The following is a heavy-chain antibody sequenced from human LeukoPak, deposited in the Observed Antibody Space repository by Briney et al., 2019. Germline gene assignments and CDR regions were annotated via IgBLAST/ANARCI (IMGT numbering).Heavy chain of an antibody. Sequence: PSETLPLTCTVSGGSISSSSYYWGWIRQPPGKGLEWIGSIYYSGSTYYNPSLKSRVTISVDTSKNQFSLKLSSVTAADTAVYYCARPSSGWQDSYYFDYWGQGTLVTVSS. J-gene: IGHJ4*02. D-gene: IGHD6-19*01. CDR3: ARPSSGWQDSYYFDY. V-gene: IGHV4-39*01. CDR1: GGSISSSSYY. CDR2: IYYSGST.